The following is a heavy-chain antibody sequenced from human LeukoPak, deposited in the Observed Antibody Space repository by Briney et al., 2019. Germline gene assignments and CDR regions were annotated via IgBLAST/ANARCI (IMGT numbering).Heavy chain of an antibody. V-gene: IGHV1-3*01. CDR1: GYTFTSYA. CDR2: INAGNGNT. J-gene: IGHJ6*02. D-gene: IGHD6-19*01. CDR3: ARTRRIAEAEDYYYYGMDV. Sequence: ASVKVSCKASGYTFTSYAMHWVRQAPGQRLEWMGWINAGNGNTKYSQKFQGRVTITRDTSASTAYMELSSLRSEDTAVYYCARTRRIAEAEDYYYYGMDVWGQGTTVTVSS.